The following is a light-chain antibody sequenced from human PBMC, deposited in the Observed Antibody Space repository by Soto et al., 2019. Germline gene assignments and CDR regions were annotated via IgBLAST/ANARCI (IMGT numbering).Light chain of an antibody. Sequence: DVQMTQSPSTLSASVGDRVTITCRASQSINNWLAWYQQRQGKAPKLLIYKASTLETGVPSRFSGSGSGTEFTLTISSLQPDDFATYYCQQYAGYSRTFGQGTKVDSK. CDR3: QQYAGYSRT. CDR1: QSINNW. CDR2: KAS. J-gene: IGKJ1*01. V-gene: IGKV1-5*03.